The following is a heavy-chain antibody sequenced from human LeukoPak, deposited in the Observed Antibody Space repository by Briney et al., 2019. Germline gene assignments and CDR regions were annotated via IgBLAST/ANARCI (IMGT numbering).Heavy chain of an antibody. J-gene: IGHJ6*03. Sequence: SVKVSCKASGGTFSSYAISWVRQAPGQGLEWMGGIIPIFGTANYAQKFQGRVTITADKSTSTAYMELSSLRSEDTAVYYCAREEGAMVTRNYMDVWGKGTTVTVSS. D-gene: IGHD5-18*01. CDR1: GGTFSSYA. CDR3: AREEGAMVTRNYMDV. CDR2: IIPIFGTA. V-gene: IGHV1-69*06.